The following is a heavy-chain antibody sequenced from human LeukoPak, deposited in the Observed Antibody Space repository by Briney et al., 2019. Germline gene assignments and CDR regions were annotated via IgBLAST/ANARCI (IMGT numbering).Heavy chain of an antibody. V-gene: IGHV4-4*09. CDR3: ARLRYGDFYYYYYMDV. D-gene: IGHD4-17*01. J-gene: IGHJ6*03. CDR1: GGSVNDYY. CDR2: IYTSGST. Sequence: SETLSLTCTVSGGSVNDYYWSWIRQPPGKGLEWIGYIYTSGSTNYNPSLKSRVTISVDTSKNQFSLKLSSVTAADTAVYYCARLRYGDFYYYYYMDVWGKGTTVTVSS.